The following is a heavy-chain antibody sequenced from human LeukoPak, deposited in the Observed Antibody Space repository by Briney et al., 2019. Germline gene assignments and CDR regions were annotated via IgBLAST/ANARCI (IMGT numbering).Heavy chain of an antibody. J-gene: IGHJ5*02. V-gene: IGHV4-39*01. D-gene: IGHD1-14*01. Sequence: PETLSLTCTVSDASVSSSGFHWGWIRQPPGKGLEWIGTMSYTGPTYYNPSLQSRVIISLDTSKNQLSLRLSSVTAADTAVYYCARRLDVAGGWFDHWGQGTLVTVSS. CDR3: ARRLDVAGGWFDH. CDR2: MSYTGPT. CDR1: DASVSSSGFH.